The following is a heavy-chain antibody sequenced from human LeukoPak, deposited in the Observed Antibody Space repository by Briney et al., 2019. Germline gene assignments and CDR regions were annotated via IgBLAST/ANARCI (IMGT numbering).Heavy chain of an antibody. CDR3: AWLFYYYMDV. J-gene: IGHJ6*03. V-gene: IGHV3-48*03. CDR2: MSASGDSI. Sequence: GGSLRLSCEASGFTFRTTRMTWVRQAPGKGLEYVSTMSASGDSIHYADPVKGRFTISRDNAKNSLYLQMNGLRVEDTGVYYCAWLFYYYMDVWGKGTTVIVSS. CDR1: GFTFRTTR. D-gene: IGHD3-3*01.